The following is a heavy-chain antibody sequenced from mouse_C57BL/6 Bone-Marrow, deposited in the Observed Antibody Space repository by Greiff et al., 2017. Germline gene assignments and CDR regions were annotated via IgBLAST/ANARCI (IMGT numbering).Heavy chain of an antibody. V-gene: IGHV1-81*01. J-gene: IGHJ3*01. CDR2: IYPRSGNT. CDR3: ARRGVYDGYYVGFAY. Sequence: VQLQQSGAELARPGASVKLSCKASGYTFTSYGISWVKQRTGQGLEWIGEIYPRSGNTYYNEKFKGKATLTADKSSSTAYMELRSLTSEDSAVYFGARRGVYDGYYVGFAYWGQGTLVTVSA. D-gene: IGHD2-3*01. CDR1: GYTFTSYG.